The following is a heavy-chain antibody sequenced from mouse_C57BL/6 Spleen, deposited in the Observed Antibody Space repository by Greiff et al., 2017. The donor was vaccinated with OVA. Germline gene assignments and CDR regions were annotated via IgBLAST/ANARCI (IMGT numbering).Heavy chain of an antibody. V-gene: IGHV1-54*01. CDR2: INPGSGGT. J-gene: IGHJ2*01. CDR1: GYAFTNYL. CDR3: AISLTGTGYFDY. D-gene: IGHD4-1*01. Sequence: QVQLQQSGAELVRPGTSVKVSCKASGYAFTNYLIEWVKQRPGQGLEWIGVINPGSGGTNYNEKFKGKATLTADKSSSTAYMQLSSLTSEDSAVYFCAISLTGTGYFDYWGQGTTLTVSS.